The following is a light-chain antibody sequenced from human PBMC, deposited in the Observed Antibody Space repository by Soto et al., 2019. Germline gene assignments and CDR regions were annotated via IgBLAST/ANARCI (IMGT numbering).Light chain of an antibody. V-gene: IGLV2-14*01. J-gene: IGLJ2*01. CDR3: SSYTSSSSREV. CDR1: SSDVGGYNT. Sequence: QSALTQPASVSGSPGQSITISCTGTSSDVGGYNTVSWYQQHPGKAPKLMIYEFSNRPSGVSNRFSGSKSGNTASLTISGLQAEDEADYYCSSYTSSSSREVFGGGTKLTVL. CDR2: EFS.